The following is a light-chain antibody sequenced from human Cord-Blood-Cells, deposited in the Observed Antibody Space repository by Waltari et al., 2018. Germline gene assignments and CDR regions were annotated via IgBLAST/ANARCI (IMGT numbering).Light chain of an antibody. CDR2: DVS. CDR1: NSDGGGYNS. CDR3: CSYAGSYTWV. J-gene: IGLJ3*02. Sequence: QSALTQPRSVSGSPGQSVTISCPGTNSDGGGYNSVSWHQQHPGKTPNLMIYDVSKRPSGVPDRFSGSKSGNTASLTISGLQAEDEADYYCCSYAGSYTWVFGGGTKLTVL. V-gene: IGLV2-11*01.